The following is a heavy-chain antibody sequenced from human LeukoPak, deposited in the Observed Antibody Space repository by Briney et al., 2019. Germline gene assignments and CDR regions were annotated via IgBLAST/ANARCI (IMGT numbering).Heavy chain of an antibody. V-gene: IGHV3-23*01. Sequence: PGGSLRLSCAASGFTFSSYAMSWVRQAPGKGLEWVSVISGSGGSTYYADSVKGRFTISRDNSKNTLYLQMNSLRAEDTAVYYCARDKDLQLVGDNWGQGTLVSVSS. CDR3: ARDKDLQLVGDN. D-gene: IGHD6-13*01. CDR1: GFTFSSYA. J-gene: IGHJ4*02. CDR2: ISGSGGST.